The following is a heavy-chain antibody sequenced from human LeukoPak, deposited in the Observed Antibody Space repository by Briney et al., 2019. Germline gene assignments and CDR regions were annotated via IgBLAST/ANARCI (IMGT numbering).Heavy chain of an antibody. Sequence: GGSLRLSCAASGFTFSSYGMHWVRQAPGKGLEWVAFIRYDGSNKYYADSVKGRFTISRDNSKNTLYLQMNSLRAEDTAVYYCAKARDVGSGSQALDYWGQGSLVTISS. CDR3: AKARDVGSGSQALDY. V-gene: IGHV3-30*02. CDR2: IRYDGSNK. J-gene: IGHJ4*02. D-gene: IGHD3-10*01. CDR1: GFTFSSYG.